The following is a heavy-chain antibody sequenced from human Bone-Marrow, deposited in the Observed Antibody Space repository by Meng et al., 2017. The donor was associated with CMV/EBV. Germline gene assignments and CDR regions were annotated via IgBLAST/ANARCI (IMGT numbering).Heavy chain of an antibody. Sequence: ASVKVSCKAYGYTFTGYYIHWVRQAPGQGLEWMGYINPNSGDTKYAQKFQGRISVTRDASISTAYMELSRLRSDDTAVYYCATAPVLMVYRAFDPWGQGTLVTVSS. J-gene: IGHJ5*02. V-gene: IGHV1-2*02. D-gene: IGHD2-8*01. CDR1: GYTFTGYY. CDR2: INPNSGDT. CDR3: ATAPVLMVYRAFDP.